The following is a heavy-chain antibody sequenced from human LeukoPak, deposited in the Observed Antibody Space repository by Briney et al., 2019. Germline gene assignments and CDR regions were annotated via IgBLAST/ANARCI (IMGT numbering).Heavy chain of an antibody. J-gene: IGHJ4*02. CDR1: GFTFSSYA. Sequence: GGSLRLSCAASGFTFSSYAMHWVRQAPGKGLEWVAVISCDGSNKYYADSVKGRFTISRDNSKNTLYLQMNSLRAEDTAVYYCARDLDYYDSSGYFDYWGQGTLVTVSS. CDR3: ARDLDYYDSSGYFDY. V-gene: IGHV3-30*01. CDR2: ISCDGSNK. D-gene: IGHD3-22*01.